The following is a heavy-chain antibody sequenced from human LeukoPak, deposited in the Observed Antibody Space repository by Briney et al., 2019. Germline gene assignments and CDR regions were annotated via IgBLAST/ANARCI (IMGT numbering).Heavy chain of an antibody. CDR1: GFTFSNYA. J-gene: IGHJ4*02. D-gene: IGHD6-13*01. CDR2: ISGSGGTT. V-gene: IGHV3-23*01. Sequence: SGGSLRLSCAASGFTFSNYAMSWVRQAPGKGLEWVSGISGSGGTTYYADSVKGRFTISRDNSKNTLYLQMNSLRAEDTAVYYCAKIAATGVSPFDYWGQGTLVTVSS. CDR3: AKIAATGVSPFDY.